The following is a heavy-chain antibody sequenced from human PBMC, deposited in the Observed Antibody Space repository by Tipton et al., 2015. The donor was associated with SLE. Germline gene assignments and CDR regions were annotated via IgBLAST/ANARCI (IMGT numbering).Heavy chain of an antibody. J-gene: IGHJ6*03. Sequence: TLSLTCTVSGGSISSGVYSLTWIRQHPGKGLEWIGHIHYRGLTYYNPSLKSRLSISADTSKNQFSLKLTSVTAADTAVYYCARDNRSLYYYYMDVWGMGTTVTVSS. CDR1: GGSISSGVYS. CDR3: ARDNRSLYYYYMDV. D-gene: IGHD5/OR15-5a*01. V-gene: IGHV4-31*03. CDR2: IHYRGLT.